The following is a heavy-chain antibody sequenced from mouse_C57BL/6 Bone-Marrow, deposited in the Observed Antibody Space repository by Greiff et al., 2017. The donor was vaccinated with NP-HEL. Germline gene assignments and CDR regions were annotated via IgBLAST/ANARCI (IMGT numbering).Heavy chain of an antibody. V-gene: IGHV14-4*01. CDR3: IRQLRLQAY. D-gene: IGHD3-2*02. Sequence: EVQLQQSGAELVRPGASVKLSCTASGFNIKDDYMHSVKQRPEQGLEWIGWIDPENGDTEYASKFQGKATITADTSSNTAYLQLSSLTSEDTAVYYCIRQLRLQAYWGQVTLVTVSA. J-gene: IGHJ3*01. CDR1: GFNIKDDY. CDR2: IDPENGDT.